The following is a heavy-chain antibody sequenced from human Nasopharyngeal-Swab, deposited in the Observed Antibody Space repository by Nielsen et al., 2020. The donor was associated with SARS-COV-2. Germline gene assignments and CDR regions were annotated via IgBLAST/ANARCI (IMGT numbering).Heavy chain of an antibody. Sequence: GESLKISCAASGFTVSSNYMNWVRQAPGKGLEWVSSISSSSSYIYYADSVKGRFTISRDNAKNSLYLQMNSLRAEDTAVYYCARDPTWIGDCWGQGTLVTVSS. CDR1: GFTVSSNY. D-gene: IGHD5-12*01. CDR2: ISSSSSYI. V-gene: IGHV3-21*01. J-gene: IGHJ4*02. CDR3: ARDPTWIGDC.